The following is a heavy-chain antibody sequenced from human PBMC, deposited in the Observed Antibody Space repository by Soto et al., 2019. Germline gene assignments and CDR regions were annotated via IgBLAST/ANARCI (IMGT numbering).Heavy chain of an antibody. CDR2: IKQDGSEK. D-gene: IGHD4-17*01. V-gene: IGHV3-7*01. CDR3: ARGPLFYDYGDDRRDY. J-gene: IGHJ4*02. CDR1: GFTFSSYW. Sequence: GGSLRLSCAASGFTFSSYWMSWVRQAPGKGLEWVANIKQDGSEKYYVDYVKGRFTISRDKAKNSLYLQMNSLRAEDTAVYYCARGPLFYDYGDDRRDYWGQGTLVTVSS.